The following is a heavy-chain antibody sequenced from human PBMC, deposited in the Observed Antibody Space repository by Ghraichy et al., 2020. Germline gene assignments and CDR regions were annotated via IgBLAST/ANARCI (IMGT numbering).Heavy chain of an antibody. J-gene: IGHJ1*01. CDR3: ARDKSSSWYWEGAEYFQH. CDR1: GFTFSSYW. Sequence: GGSLRLSCAASGFTFSSYWMSWVRQAPGKGLEWVANIKQDGSEKYYVDSVKGRFTISRDNAKNSLYLQMNSLRAEDTAVYYCARDKSSSWYWEGAEYFQHWGQGTLVTVSS. V-gene: IGHV3-7*01. D-gene: IGHD6-13*01. CDR2: IKQDGSEK.